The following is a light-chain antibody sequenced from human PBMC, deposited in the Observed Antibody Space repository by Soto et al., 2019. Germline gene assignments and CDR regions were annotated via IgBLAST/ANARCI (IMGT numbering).Light chain of an antibody. CDR2: VKSDGSH. J-gene: IGLJ2*01. Sequence: QSVLTQSPSASASLGASVKLTCTLSSGHGNYVIAWHQQQPEKGPRYLMKVKSDGSHSKGDGIPDRFSGSSSGAERYLAISSLQSEDDADYYCQTLDTGHVVFGGGTKLTVL. CDR3: QTLDTGHVV. CDR1: SGHGNYV. V-gene: IGLV4-69*01.